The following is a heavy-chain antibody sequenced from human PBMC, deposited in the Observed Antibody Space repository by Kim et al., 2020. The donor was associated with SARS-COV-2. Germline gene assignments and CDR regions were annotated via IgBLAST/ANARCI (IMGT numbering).Heavy chain of an antibody. CDR2: INPSGGST. CDR3: ARESPGTIFGVVQHNWFDP. V-gene: IGHV1-46*01. Sequence: ASVKVSCKASGYTFTSYYMHWVRQAPGQGLEWMGIINPSGGSTSYAQKFQGRVTMTRDTSTSTVYMELSSLRSEDTAVYYCARESPGTIFGVVQHNWFDPWGQGTLVTVSS. D-gene: IGHD3-3*01. J-gene: IGHJ5*02. CDR1: GYTFTSYY.